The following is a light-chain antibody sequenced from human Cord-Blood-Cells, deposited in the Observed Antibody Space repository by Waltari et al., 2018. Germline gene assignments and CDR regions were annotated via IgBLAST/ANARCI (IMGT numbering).Light chain of an antibody. CDR2: EGS. CDR3: SSYAGSSTWV. J-gene: IGLJ3*02. CDR1: RSDVGSYNL. V-gene: IGLV2-23*01. Sequence: QSALTQPASVSGSPGQSLTIPCPGTRSDVGSYNLVSWYQQHPGKAPKLMIYEGSKRPSGVSNRFSGSKSGNTASLTISGLQAEDEADYYCSSYAGSSTWVFGGGTKLTVL.